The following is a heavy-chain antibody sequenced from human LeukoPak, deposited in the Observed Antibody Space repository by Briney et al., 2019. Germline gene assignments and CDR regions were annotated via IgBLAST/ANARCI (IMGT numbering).Heavy chain of an antibody. CDR2: MSWNSGSI. V-gene: IGHV3-9*03. Sequence: GRSLRLSCAASGFTFDDYAMHWVRQAPGKGLEWVSGMSWNSGSIGYADSVKGRFTISRDNAKNSLYLQMNGLRAEDMALYYCAKAIRSDFWSGYYFDYWGQGTLVTVSS. D-gene: IGHD3-3*01. CDR1: GFTFDDYA. J-gene: IGHJ4*02. CDR3: AKAIRSDFWSGYYFDY.